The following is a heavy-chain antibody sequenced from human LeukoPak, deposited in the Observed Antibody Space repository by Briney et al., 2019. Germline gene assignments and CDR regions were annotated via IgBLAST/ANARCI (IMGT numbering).Heavy chain of an antibody. V-gene: IGHV4-59*01. CDR2: IFHSGST. J-gene: IGHJ4*02. CDR1: GGSITTYY. CDR3: ARGTFWSGYYHDY. Sequence: SETLSLTCTVSGGSITTYYWSWIRQTPGKGLEWIGFIFHSGSTNCNPSLKSRVTISLNTSKTQFSLKLSSVTAADTAVYYCARGTFWSGYYHDYWGQGTLVTVSS. D-gene: IGHD3-3*01.